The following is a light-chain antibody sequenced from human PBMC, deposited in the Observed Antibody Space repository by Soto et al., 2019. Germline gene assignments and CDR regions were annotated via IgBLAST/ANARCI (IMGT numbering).Light chain of an antibody. J-gene: IGKJ1*01. CDR3: QQYNSYSTWT. CDR1: QSISSR. V-gene: IGKV1-5*03. Sequence: TQSPSTLSASVGDRVTITCRASQSISSRLAWYQQKPGKAPQVLIYKASSLQSGVPSRFSGSGSGTEFTLTISSLQPDDFATYYCQQYNSYSTWTFGQGTKVEIK. CDR2: KAS.